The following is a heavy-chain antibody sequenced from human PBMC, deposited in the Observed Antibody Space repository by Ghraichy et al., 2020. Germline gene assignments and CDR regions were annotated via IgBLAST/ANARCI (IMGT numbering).Heavy chain of an antibody. CDR2: ISHDGGAK. V-gene: IGHV3-23*01. CDR1: GFTFSSYA. D-gene: IGHD2-2*01. CDR3: ARHPPRSTSLGAFDV. Sequence: GGSLRLSCAASGFTFSSYAMSWVRQAPGKGLEWVSAISHDGGAKKYADSVKGRFTISRDNSNNTLYLQMNSLRAEDTAVYYCARHPPRSTSLGAFDVWGQGTMVTVSS. J-gene: IGHJ3*01.